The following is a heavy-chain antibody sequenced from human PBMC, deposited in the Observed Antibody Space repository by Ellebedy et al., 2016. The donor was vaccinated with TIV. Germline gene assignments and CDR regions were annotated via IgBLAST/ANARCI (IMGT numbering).Heavy chain of an antibody. CDR3: ARDGNQLDY. Sequence: GESLKISCAASGFTFSNYSMSWVRQAPGKGLERVSYISTTSSSIIYYADSVKGRFTISRDNAKNLLYLQMNRLRDEDTAVYYCARDGNQLDYWGQGTLVIVSS. J-gene: IGHJ4*02. CDR1: GFTFSNYS. V-gene: IGHV3-48*02. CDR2: ISTTSSSII. D-gene: IGHD1-1*01.